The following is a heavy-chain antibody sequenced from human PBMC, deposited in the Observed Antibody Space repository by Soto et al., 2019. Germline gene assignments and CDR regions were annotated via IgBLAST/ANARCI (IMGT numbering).Heavy chain of an antibody. CDR1: GGTFSSYA. J-gene: IGHJ4*02. CDR3: ARGVGPGYSSGWYLSYYFDY. D-gene: IGHD6-19*01. CDR2: IIPIFGTA. Sequence: ASVKVSCKASGGTFSSYAIIWVRQAPGQGLEWMGGIIPIFGTANYAQKFQGRVTITADESTSTAYMELSSLRSEDTAVYYCARGVGPGYSSGWYLSYYFDYWGQGTLVTVSS. V-gene: IGHV1-69*13.